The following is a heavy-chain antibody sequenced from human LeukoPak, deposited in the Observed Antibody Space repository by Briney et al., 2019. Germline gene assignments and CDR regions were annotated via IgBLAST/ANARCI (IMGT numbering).Heavy chain of an antibody. CDR3: ARGQRITMTD. CDR2: INHSGST. J-gene: IGHJ4*02. CDR1: GGSFSAYY. V-gene: IGHV4-34*01. Sequence: SETLSLTCAVYGGSFSAYYWSWIRQPPGKGLEWIGEINHSGSTNYNPSLKSRVAISVDTSKNQFSLRLSSVTAADTAVYYCARGQRITMTDWGQGTLVTVSS. D-gene: IGHD3-22*01.